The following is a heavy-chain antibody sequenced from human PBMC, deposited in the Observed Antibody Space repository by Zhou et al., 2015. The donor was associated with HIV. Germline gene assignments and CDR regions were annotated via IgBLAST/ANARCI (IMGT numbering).Heavy chain of an antibody. CDR3: ARDRETRTTYGVVVMEGMDV. D-gene: IGHD3-3*01. CDR1: GGSGDTFNIYA. CDR2: IIPIFGTA. J-gene: IGHJ6*02. V-gene: IGHV1-69*01. Sequence: QVQLVQSGAEVKKPGSSVKVSCKASGGSGDTFNIYALSWVRQAPGQGLEWMGGIIPIFGTANYAQKFQGRVTISADESTNTVYMELSRLTVDDTAVYYCARDRETRTTYGVVVMEGMDVWGQGTTVIVSS.